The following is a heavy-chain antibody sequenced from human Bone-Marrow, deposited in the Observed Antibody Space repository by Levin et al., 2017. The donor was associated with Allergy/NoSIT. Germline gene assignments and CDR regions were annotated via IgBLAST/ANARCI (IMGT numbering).Heavy chain of an antibody. J-gene: IGHJ4*02. Sequence: NAGGSLRLSCTASGFTFSDFYMTWIRQAPGKGLEWISHISKDGTYTNYVDSLEGRFTISRDNAENSLYLQIHDLRVEDTALYFCTRGTFSDYWGQGTLVTVSS. CDR2: ISKDGTYT. CDR3: TRGTFSDY. CDR1: GFTFSDFY. D-gene: IGHD3-10*01. V-gene: IGHV3-11*06.